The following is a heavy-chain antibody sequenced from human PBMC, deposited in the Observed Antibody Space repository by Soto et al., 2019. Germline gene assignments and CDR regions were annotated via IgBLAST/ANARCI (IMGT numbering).Heavy chain of an antibody. CDR2: IYYSGST. D-gene: IGHD2-2*01. Sequence: SETLSLTCTVSGGSISSYYWSWIRQPPGQGLEWIGYIYYSGSTNYNPSLKSRVTISVDTSKNQFSLKLSSVTAADTAVYYCAGLGYCSSTSCYLPRGAYYYYYGMDVWGQGTTVT. J-gene: IGHJ6*02. CDR3: AGLGYCSSTSCYLPRGAYYYYYGMDV. CDR1: GGSISSYY. V-gene: IGHV4-59*08.